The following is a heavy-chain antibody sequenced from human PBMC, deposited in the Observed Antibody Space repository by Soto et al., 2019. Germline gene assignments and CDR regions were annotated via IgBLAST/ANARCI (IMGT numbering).Heavy chain of an antibody. V-gene: IGHV4-59*11. CDR3: ARSYYYYYMDV. Sequence: TQPLPNTVVWGTIIDLDWRWIRQPPGKGLEWIGYIYYSGSTNYNPSLKSRVTISVDTSKNQFSLKLSSVTAADTAVYYCARSYYYYYMDVWGKGTTVTVSS. CDR1: WGTIIDLD. J-gene: IGHJ6*03. CDR2: IYYSGST.